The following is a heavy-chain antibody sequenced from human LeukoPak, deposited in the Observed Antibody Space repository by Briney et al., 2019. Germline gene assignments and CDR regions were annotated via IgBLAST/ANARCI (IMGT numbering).Heavy chain of an antibody. J-gene: IGHJ4*02. V-gene: IGHV3-53*01. CDR2: IYSGDIT. D-gene: IGHD5-24*01. CDR3: AKEGRSLQTY. CDR1: GFTVNNNY. Sequence: GGSLRLSCAASGFTVNNNYMSWVRQAPGKGLEWVSIIYSGDITYYADSVKGRFTISRDNAKNSLYLQMNSLRVEDTAVYYCAKEGRSLQTYWGQGTLVTVSS.